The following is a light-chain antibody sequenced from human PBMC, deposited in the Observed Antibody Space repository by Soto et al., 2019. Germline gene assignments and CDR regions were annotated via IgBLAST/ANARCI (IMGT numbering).Light chain of an antibody. V-gene: IGKV3-11*01. CDR1: QGISSY. Sequence: EIVLTQSPATLALSPGERDTLSCRAGQGISSYLAWYQQKPGQAPRLLIYDASNRATGIPARFSGSGSGTDFTLTISSLEPEDFAVYYCQQRSSWPITFGQGTRLEIK. CDR3: QQRSSWPIT. CDR2: DAS. J-gene: IGKJ5*01.